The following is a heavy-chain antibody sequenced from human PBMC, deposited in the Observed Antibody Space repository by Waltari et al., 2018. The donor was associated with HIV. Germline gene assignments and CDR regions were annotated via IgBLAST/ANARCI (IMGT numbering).Heavy chain of an antibody. Sequence: EVQLVESGGGLVQPGGSRQLSCLTSGFPFGSFSMSWVRQAPGKGLECVANINKDSSERKYVDSVKGRFTIYRDNANNSLFLYVSSLRTEDTALYYCAREVSGSPYYFNYWGQGALLTVSS. CDR2: INKDSSER. CDR1: GFPFGSFS. V-gene: IGHV3-7*03. J-gene: IGHJ4*02. CDR3: AREVSGSPYYFNY. D-gene: IGHD6-19*01.